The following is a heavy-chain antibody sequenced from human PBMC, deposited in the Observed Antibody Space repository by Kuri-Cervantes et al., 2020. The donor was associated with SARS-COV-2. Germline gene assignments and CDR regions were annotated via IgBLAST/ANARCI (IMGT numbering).Heavy chain of an antibody. Sequence: SQTLSLTCAVYGGSFSGYYWSWIRQPPGKGLEWIGRIYTSRSTNYNPSLKSRVTMSVDTSKNQFSLKLSSVTAADTAVYYCARVNILTGYYVPSFDCWGQGTLVTVSS. CDR1: GGSFSGYY. CDR2: IYTSRST. V-gene: IGHV4-59*10. D-gene: IGHD3-9*01. J-gene: IGHJ4*02. CDR3: ARVNILTGYYVPSFDC.